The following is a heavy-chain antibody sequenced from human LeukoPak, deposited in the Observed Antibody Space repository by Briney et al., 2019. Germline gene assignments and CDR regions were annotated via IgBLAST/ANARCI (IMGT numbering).Heavy chain of an antibody. CDR2: AGRAGGTT. V-gene: IGHV3-43*01. J-gene: IGHJ4*02. Sequence: GGSLRLSCATSGFTFDRYTIHWVRHAPGKGLEWVSLAGRAGGTTYYSDSVRGRFTISRDSGKNSVYLQMNSLTTDDTAFYFCAKELDTMFFDYWGQGALVTVSS. D-gene: IGHD3-10*02. CDR1: GFTFDRYT. CDR3: AKELDTMFFDY.